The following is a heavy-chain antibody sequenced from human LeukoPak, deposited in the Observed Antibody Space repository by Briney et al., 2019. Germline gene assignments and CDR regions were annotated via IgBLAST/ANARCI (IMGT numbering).Heavy chain of an antibody. V-gene: IGHV3-23*01. CDR1: GFTFRTYA. J-gene: IGHJ4*02. CDR3: AKSSDGSTSFDQ. D-gene: IGHD2-2*01. Sequence: PGGSLRLSCVASGFTFRTYAMSWVRQAPGKGLEWVSGISDSGGTTYYVDSVKGRFTISKDNSKNTLYLQINSPRAEDMALYYCAKSSDGSTSFDQWGQGTLVTVSS. CDR2: ISDSGGTT.